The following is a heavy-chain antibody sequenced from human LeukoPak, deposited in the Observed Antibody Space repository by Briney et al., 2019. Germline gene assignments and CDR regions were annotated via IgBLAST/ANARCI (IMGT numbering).Heavy chain of an antibody. CDR3: ARDGRFEYSHFYHFDY. CDR1: GYSFTAFY. CDR2: IHPRRGDT. J-gene: IGHJ4*02. V-gene: IGHV1-2*02. Sequence: GASVQVSCKTSGYSFTAFYVHWVRQAPGQGLEWMGWIHPRRGDTNYAQKFQGRVTMTSDTSISTAYMELRSLRTDDTAMYFCARDGRFEYSHFYHFDYWGQGTRVTVS. D-gene: IGHD6-6*01.